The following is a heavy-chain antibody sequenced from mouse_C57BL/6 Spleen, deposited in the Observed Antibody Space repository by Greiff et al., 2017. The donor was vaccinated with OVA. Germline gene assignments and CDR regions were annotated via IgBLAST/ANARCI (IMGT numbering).Heavy chain of an antibody. Sequence: QVQLKQPGAELVMPGASVKLSCKASGYTFTSYWMHWVKQRPGQGLEWIGEIDPSDSYTNYNQKFKGKSTLTVDKSSSTAYMQLSSLTSEDSAVYYCARTRTGFDYWGQGTTLTVSS. D-gene: IGHD4-1*01. CDR3: ARTRTGFDY. V-gene: IGHV1-69*01. CDR1: GYTFTSYW. J-gene: IGHJ2*01. CDR2: IDPSDSYT.